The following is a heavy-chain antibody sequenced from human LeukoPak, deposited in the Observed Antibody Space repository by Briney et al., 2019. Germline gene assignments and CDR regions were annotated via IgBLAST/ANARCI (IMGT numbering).Heavy chain of an antibody. CDR1: GGSFSGYY. D-gene: IGHD3-3*01. V-gene: IGHV4-34*01. CDR3: ARVSEWIWFDP. Sequence: SETLSLTCAVYGGSFSGYYWSWIRQPPGKGLEWIGEINHSGSTNYNPSHKSRVTISVDTSKNQFSLKLSSVTAADTAVYYCARVSEWIWFDPWGQGTLVTVSS. J-gene: IGHJ5*02. CDR2: INHSGST.